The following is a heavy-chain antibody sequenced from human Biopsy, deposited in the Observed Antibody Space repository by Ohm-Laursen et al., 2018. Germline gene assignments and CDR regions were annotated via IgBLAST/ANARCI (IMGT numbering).Heavy chain of an antibody. J-gene: IGHJ4*02. D-gene: IGHD3-22*01. CDR1: GFTFSDYY. V-gene: IGHV3-11*01. CDR2: ISSSSSTI. CDR3: ATAIDRRFDY. Sequence: GFLRLSCAAPGFTFSDYYMSWIRQAPGKGLEFISYISSSSSTISYADSVKGRFTISRDNAKKSLYLQLNSLRAEDTAVYYCATAIDRRFDYWGQGTLVTVSS.